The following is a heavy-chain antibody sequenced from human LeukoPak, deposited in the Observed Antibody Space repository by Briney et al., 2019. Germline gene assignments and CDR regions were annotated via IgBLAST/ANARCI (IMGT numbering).Heavy chain of an antibody. CDR1: GFTVSSNY. D-gene: IGHD6-13*01. CDR2: IYSGGST. V-gene: IGHV3-53*01. CDR3: ARGVYSSINFDY. Sequence: GGSLRISCAASGFTVSSNYMSWVRQAPGKGLEWVSVIYSGGSTYYADSVKGRFTISRDNSKNTLYLQMNSLRAEDTAVYYCARGVYSSINFDYWGQGTLVTVSS. J-gene: IGHJ4*02.